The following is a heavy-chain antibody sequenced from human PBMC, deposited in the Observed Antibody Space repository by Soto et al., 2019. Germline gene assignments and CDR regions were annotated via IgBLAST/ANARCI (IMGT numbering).Heavy chain of an antibody. D-gene: IGHD6-6*01. CDR2: ISWDGGST. CDR3: AKDIEEYSSSSVDY. Sequence: GGSLRLSCAASGFTFDDYTMHWVRQAPGKGLEWVSLISWDGGSTYYADSVKGRFTISRDNSKNSLYLQMNSLRTEDTALYYCAKDIEEYSSSSVDYWGQGTLVTVSS. J-gene: IGHJ4*02. V-gene: IGHV3-43*01. CDR1: GFTFDDYT.